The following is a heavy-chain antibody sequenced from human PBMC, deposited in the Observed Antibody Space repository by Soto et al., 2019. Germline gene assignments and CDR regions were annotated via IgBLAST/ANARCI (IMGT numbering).Heavy chain of an antibody. CDR1: GGSISSSSYY. CDR3: ARHVSLWRPDLGKGIDY. CDR2: IYYSGST. Sequence: MLRETLSLTCTVSGGSISSSSYYWGWIRQPPGKGLEWIGSIYYSGSTYYNPSLKSRVTISVDTSKNQFSLKLSSVTAADTAVYYCARHVSLWRPDLGKGIDYWGQGTLVTVSS. V-gene: IGHV4-39*01. D-gene: IGHD2-21*01. J-gene: IGHJ4*02.